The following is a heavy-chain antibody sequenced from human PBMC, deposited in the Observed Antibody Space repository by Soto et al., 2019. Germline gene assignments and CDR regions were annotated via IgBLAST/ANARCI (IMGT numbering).Heavy chain of an antibody. CDR3: AREKGHDLVTGYYLPDFDY. D-gene: IGHD3-9*01. CDR2: ITTYNGNT. V-gene: IGHV1-18*01. J-gene: IGHJ4*02. Sequence: QVQLVQSGAEVKKPGASVKVSCKASGYTFTGFGISWVRQAPGQGLEWMGWITTYNGNTNYTQKLQGRVTMTTDTSTSTAYMELRSLRSDDTAVYYCAREKGHDLVTGYYLPDFDYWGQGTLVTVSS. CDR1: GYTFTGFG.